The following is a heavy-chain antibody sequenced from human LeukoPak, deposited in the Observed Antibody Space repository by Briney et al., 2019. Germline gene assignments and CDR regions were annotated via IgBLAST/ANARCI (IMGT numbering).Heavy chain of an antibody. V-gene: IGHV4-34*01. CDR1: GGSFSGYY. J-gene: IGHJ4*02. Sequence: PSETLSLTCAVYGGSFSGYYWSWIRQPPGKGLEWIGEINHSGSTNYNPSLKSRVTISVDTSKNQFSLKLSSVTAADTAVYYCARDGYSYGYPFDYWGQGTLVTVS. CDR3: ARDGYSYGYPFDY. D-gene: IGHD5-18*01. CDR2: INHSGST.